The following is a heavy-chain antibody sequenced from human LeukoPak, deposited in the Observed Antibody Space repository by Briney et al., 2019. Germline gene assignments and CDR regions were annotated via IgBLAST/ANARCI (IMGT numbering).Heavy chain of an antibody. J-gene: IGHJ4*02. CDR3: ARGGARAFDY. D-gene: IGHD1-26*01. Sequence: SETLSLTRTVSGGSISSYYWSWIRQPAGKGLEWIGRIYTSGNTNYNPSLKTRVTMLVDTSRDQLSPKLSSVPAADTAVYYCARGGARAFDYWGQGTLVTVSS. V-gene: IGHV4-4*07. CDR1: GGSISSYY. CDR2: IYTSGNT.